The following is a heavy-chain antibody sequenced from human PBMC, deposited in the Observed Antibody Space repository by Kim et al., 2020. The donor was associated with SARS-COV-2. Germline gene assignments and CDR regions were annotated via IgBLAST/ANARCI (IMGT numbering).Heavy chain of an antibody. Sequence: ASVKVSCKASGYTFTGYYMHWVRQAPGQGLEWMGWINPNSGGTNYAQKFQGRVTMTRDTSISTAYMELSRLRSDDTAVYYCARSLAGLNWFDPWGQGTLVTVSS. CDR2: INPNSGGT. V-gene: IGHV1-2*02. CDR3: ARSLAGLNWFDP. J-gene: IGHJ5*02. CDR1: GYTFTGYY.